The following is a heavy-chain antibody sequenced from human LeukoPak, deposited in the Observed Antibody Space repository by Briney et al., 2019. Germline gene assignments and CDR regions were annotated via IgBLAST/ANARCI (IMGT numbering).Heavy chain of an antibody. V-gene: IGHV4-39*01. CDR2: IYYSGST. CDR1: GGSISSSIYY. Sequence: SETLSLTCTVSGGSISSSIYYWGWIRQPPGKGLEWIGSIYYSGSTYYNPSLNSRVTISVDTSKNQFSLKLSSVTAADTAVYYCARSMVRGVIYDYWGQGTLVTVSS. J-gene: IGHJ4*02. CDR3: ARSMVRGVIYDY. D-gene: IGHD3-10*01.